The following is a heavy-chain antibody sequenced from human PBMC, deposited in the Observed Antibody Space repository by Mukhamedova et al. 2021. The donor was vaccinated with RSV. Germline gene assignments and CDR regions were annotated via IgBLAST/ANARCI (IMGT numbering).Heavy chain of an antibody. Sequence: GYWWSWVRQPPGKGLEWIGEINGGGDIHYHPSLWSRVTMTVDKYKNQFSLKLDSMTAADTAVYYCVAVEPWGEYFQHWTEGTLVT. CDR2: INGGGDI. CDR1: GYW. CDR3: VAVEPWGEYFQH. J-gene: IGHJ1*01. V-gene: IGHV4-34*01. D-gene: IGHD1-14*01.